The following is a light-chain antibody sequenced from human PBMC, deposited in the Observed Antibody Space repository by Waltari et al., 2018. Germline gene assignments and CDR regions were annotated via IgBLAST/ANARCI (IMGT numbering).Light chain of an antibody. CDR3: ATWDRRLKSV. V-gene: IGLV1-51*01. Sequence: QSVLTQPPSVSAAPGQTVTISCPGSSSPLGFTSVSWYQQLPETAPKLLIYDNDKRPSGITDRFSASKSDTSVTLDITGLQPGDEAHYYCATWDRRLKSVFGGGTKVTVL. CDR1: SSPLGFTS. CDR2: DND. J-gene: IGLJ2*01.